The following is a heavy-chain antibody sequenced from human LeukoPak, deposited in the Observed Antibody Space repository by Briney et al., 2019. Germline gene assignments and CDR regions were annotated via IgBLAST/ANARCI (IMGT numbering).Heavy chain of an antibody. J-gene: IGHJ6*03. CDR2: IIPIFGTA. D-gene: IGHD5-12*01. Sequence: SVKVSCKASGGTFSSYAISWVRQAPGQGLEWMGRIIPIFGTANYAQKFQGRVTITTDESTSTAYMELGSLRSEDTAVYYCAILVATIHYYYMDVWGKGTTVTVSS. CDR3: AILVATIHYYYMDV. CDR1: GGTFSSYA. V-gene: IGHV1-69*05.